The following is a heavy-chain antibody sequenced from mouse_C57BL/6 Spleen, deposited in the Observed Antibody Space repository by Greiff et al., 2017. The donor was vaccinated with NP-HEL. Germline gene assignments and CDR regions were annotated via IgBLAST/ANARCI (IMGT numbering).Heavy chain of an antibody. J-gene: IGHJ4*01. D-gene: IGHD4-1*01. CDR2: ISSGSSTI. CDR3: AIAALTPYYYAMDY. Sequence: EVQGVESGGGLVKPGGSLKLSCAASGFTFSDYGMHWVRQDPEKGLEWVAYISSGSSTIYYADTVKGRFTISRDNAKNTLFLQMTSLRSEDTAMYYCAIAALTPYYYAMDYWGQGTSVTVSS. V-gene: IGHV5-17*01. CDR1: GFTFSDYG.